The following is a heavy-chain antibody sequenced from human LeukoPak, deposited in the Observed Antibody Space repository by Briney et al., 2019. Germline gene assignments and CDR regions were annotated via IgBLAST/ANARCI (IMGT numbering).Heavy chain of an antibody. CDR2: ISSSSSYI. V-gene: IGHV3-21*01. J-gene: IGHJ4*02. D-gene: IGHD1-1*01. Sequence: GGSLRLSCAASGFTFSSYSMNWVRQAPGKGLEWVSSISSSSSYIYYADSVKGRFTISRDNAKNSLYLRMNSLRAEDTAVYYCARDSYNWNDVGSWSDYWGQGTLVTVSS. CDR1: GFTFSSYS. CDR3: ARDSYNWNDVGSWSDY.